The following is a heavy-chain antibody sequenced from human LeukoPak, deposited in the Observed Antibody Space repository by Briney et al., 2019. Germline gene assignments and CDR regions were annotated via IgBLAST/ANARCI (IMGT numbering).Heavy chain of an antibody. CDR2: IYYSGST. Sequence: SETLSLTCTVSGGSISSYYWSWIRQPPGKGLEWIGYIYYSGSTNYSPSLKSRVTISVDTSKNQFSLKLSSVTAADTAVYYCARGDDYGDYNFDYWGQGTLVTVSS. V-gene: IGHV4-59*01. D-gene: IGHD4-17*01. CDR1: GGSISSYY. J-gene: IGHJ4*02. CDR3: ARGDDYGDYNFDY.